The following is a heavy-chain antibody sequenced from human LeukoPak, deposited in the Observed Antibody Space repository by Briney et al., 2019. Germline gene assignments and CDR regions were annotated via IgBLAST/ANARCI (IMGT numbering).Heavy chain of an antibody. Sequence: SETLSLTCIVSVGSISSYYWSWIRQPPGMPLGWMGYFYNSGSINYNPSLQSRVTISADTSKNQFSLKLSSVTAADTAVYYCARSPYCVGDRYFDYW. V-gene: IGHV4-59*08. CDR3: ARSPYCVGDRYFDY. J-gene: IGHJ4*03. CDR2: FYNSGSI. CDR1: VGSISSYY. D-gene: IGHD2-21*02.